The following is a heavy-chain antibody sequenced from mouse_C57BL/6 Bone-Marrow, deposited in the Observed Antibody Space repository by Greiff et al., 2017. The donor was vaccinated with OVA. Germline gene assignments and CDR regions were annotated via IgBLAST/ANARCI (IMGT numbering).Heavy chain of an antibody. Sequence: QVQLQQSGAELARPGASVKLSCKASGYTFTSYGISWVKQRTGQGLEWIGEIYPSSGNTYYNEKFKGKATLTADKSSSTAYMELRSLTSEDSAVSFCARPYSNSGFAYWGQGTLVTVSA. D-gene: IGHD2-5*01. J-gene: IGHJ3*01. CDR3: ARPYSNSGFAY. V-gene: IGHV1-81*01. CDR2: IYPSSGNT. CDR1: GYTFTSYG.